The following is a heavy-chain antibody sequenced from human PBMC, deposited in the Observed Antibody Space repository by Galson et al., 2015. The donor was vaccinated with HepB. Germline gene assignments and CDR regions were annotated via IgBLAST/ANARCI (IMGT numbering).Heavy chain of an antibody. CDR3: ATRYGDYMYYFYY. J-gene: IGHJ4*02. CDR1: GSTFNNYA. D-gene: IGHD4-17*01. V-gene: IGHV3-23*01. Sequence: SLRLSCAASGSTFNNYALTWVRQAPGKGLEWVSAISDSGQSTFYADSVKGRFTISRDNSKTTLYLQMNSLRAEDTAIYYCATRYGDYMYYFYYWGQGTLVTVSS. CDR2: ISDSGQST.